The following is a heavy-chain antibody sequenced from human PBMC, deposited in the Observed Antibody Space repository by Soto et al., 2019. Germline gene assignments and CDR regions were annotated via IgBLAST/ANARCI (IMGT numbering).Heavy chain of an antibody. Sequence: SETLSLTCAVYGGSFSGYYWSWIRQPPGKGLDWIGEINHSGSTNYNPSLKSRVTISVDTSKNQFSLKLSSVTAADTAVYYCARGGPYYDILTGYYRGDYYYGMDVWGQGTTVT. CDR2: INHSGST. J-gene: IGHJ6*02. D-gene: IGHD3-9*01. V-gene: IGHV4-34*01. CDR1: GGSFSGYY. CDR3: ARGGPYYDILTGYYRGDYYYGMDV.